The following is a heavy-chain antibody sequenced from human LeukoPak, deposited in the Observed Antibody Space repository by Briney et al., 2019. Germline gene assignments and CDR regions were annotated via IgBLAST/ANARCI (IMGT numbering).Heavy chain of an antibody. Sequence: GGSLRLSCAASGFTFDDYAMHWVRQAPGKGLVWVSRIKSDGSSTRYADSVKGRFTISRDNAKNTLYLQMNSLRAEDTAVYYCARDSAECTGGYCYLVSWGQGTLVTVSS. CDR1: GFTFDDYA. D-gene: IGHD2-8*02. CDR3: ARDSAECTGGYCYLVS. CDR2: IKSDGSST. J-gene: IGHJ4*02. V-gene: IGHV3-74*01.